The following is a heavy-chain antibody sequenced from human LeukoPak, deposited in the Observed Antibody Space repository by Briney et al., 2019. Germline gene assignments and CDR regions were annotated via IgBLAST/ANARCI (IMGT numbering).Heavy chain of an antibody. Sequence: ASETLSLTCTVSGGSISTYYWSWIRQPPGKGLEWIGEINHSGSTNYNPSLKSRVTISVDTSKNQFSLKLSSVTAADTAVYYCARGGYGSGWANFDYWGQGTLVTVSS. CDR1: GGSISTYY. D-gene: IGHD6-19*01. V-gene: IGHV4-34*01. J-gene: IGHJ4*02. CDR2: INHSGST. CDR3: ARGGYGSGWANFDY.